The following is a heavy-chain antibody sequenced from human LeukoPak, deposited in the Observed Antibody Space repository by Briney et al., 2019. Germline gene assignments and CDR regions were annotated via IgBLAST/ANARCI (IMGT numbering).Heavy chain of an antibody. V-gene: IGHV1-69*01. CDR3: ARGDFGGYYDSSGYHDAFEI. CDR2: IIPIFGTA. J-gene: IGHJ3*02. D-gene: IGHD3-22*01. Sequence: SVKVSCKASGGTFSSYAISWVRQAPGQGLEWMGGIIPIFGTANYAQKFQGRVTITADESTSTAYMELSSLRSEDTAVYYCARGDFGGYYDSSGYHDAFEIWGQGTMVTVSS. CDR1: GGTFSSYA.